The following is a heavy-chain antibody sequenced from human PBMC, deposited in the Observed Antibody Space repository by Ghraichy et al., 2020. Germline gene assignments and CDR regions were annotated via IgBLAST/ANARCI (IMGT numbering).Heavy chain of an antibody. D-gene: IGHD1-26*01. V-gene: IGHV3-33*01. CDR1: GFTFSSYG. Sequence: GGSLRLSCAASGFTFSSYGMHWVRQAPGKGLEWVAVIWYDGSNKYYADSVKGRFTISRDNSKNTLYLQMNSLRAEDTAVYYCARERWELLSVGAFDIWGQGTMVTVSS. J-gene: IGHJ3*02. CDR2: IWYDGSNK. CDR3: ARERWELLSVGAFDI.